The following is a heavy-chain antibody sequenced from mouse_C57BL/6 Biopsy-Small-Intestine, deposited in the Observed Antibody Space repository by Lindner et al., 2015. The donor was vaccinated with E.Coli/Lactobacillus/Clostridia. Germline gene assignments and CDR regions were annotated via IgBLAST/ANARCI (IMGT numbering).Heavy chain of an antibody. J-gene: IGHJ2*01. CDR1: GYTFTDYW. Sequence: VQLQESGGELVRPGTSVKMSCKASGYTFTDYWIGWAKQRPGHGLEWIGDIYPGGGYTNYNEEFKGKATLTADKSSSTAYMQFSSLTSDDSAIYYCAREETGTNYFDYWGQGTTLTVSS. D-gene: IGHD4-1*01. V-gene: IGHV1-63*01. CDR2: IYPGGGYT. CDR3: AREETGTNYFDY.